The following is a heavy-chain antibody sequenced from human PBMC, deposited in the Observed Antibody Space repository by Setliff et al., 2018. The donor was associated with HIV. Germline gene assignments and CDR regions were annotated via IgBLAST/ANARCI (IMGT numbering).Heavy chain of an antibody. J-gene: IGHJ4*02. D-gene: IGHD6-19*01. V-gene: IGHV4-59*01. Sequence: SETLSLTCSVSGDSIGTYYWNWIRQTPGKRLEWIGFFYYGGSTDYNPALKNRVAISVDTSRNRVSLKMTSVTAADTAVYYCARAAVYFDSWGQGTLVTVSS. CDR2: FYYGGST. CDR3: ARAAVYFDS. CDR1: GDSIGTYY.